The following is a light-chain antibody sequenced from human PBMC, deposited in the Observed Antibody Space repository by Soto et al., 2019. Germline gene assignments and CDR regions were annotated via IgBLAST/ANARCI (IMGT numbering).Light chain of an antibody. CDR2: AAS. V-gene: IGKV3-15*01. Sequence: ETVMTQSPVTLSVSPGDTATLSCRASQRVSSHLAWYQQRPGQAPRLLIKAASTRATGIPVRFSGSGSETEFTLTNRSLQSEDFGLYYCHQYNNWPWTFGQGTKVEIK. CDR1: QRVSSH. J-gene: IGKJ1*01. CDR3: HQYNNWPWT.